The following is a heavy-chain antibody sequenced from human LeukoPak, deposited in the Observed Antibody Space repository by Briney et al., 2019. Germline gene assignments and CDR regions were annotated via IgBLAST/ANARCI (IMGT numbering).Heavy chain of an antibody. D-gene: IGHD3-3*01. CDR1: GYTFTSYG. J-gene: IGHJ6*03. CDR2: ISVYNGNT. CDR3: ARGEAYDFWSGPYYYYYYMDV. Sequence: ASVKVSCKASGYTFTSYGISWVRQAPGQGLEWMGWISVYNGNTNYAQKLQGRVTMTTDTSTSTAYMELRSLRSDDTAVYYCARGEAYDFWSGPYYYYYYMDVWGKGTTVTISS. V-gene: IGHV1-18*01.